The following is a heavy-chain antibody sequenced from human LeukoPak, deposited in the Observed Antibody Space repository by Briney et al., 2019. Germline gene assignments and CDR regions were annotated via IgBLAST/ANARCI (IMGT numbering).Heavy chain of an antibody. Sequence: GGSLRLSCAASGFTFSSYAMSWVRQAPGKGLEWVSAISGSGDSTYYADSVKGRFTISRDNSKNTPYLQMNSLRAEDTAVYYCGVDIVVVPGAPNWFDPWGQGTLVTVSS. CDR1: GFTFSSYA. J-gene: IGHJ5*02. CDR2: ISGSGDST. CDR3: GVDIVVVPGAPNWFDP. V-gene: IGHV3-23*01. D-gene: IGHD2-2*01.